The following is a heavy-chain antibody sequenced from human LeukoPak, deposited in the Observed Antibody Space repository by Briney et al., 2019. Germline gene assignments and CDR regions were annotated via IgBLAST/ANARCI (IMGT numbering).Heavy chain of an antibody. CDR1: GGSISSSSYS. J-gene: IGHJ5*02. CDR3: SRESGPYCPFGH. D-gene: IGHD1-26*01. V-gene: IGHV4-39*07. CDR2: ISDSGNT. Sequence: PSETLSLTCTVSGGSISSSSYSWGWIRQPPGKGLEWIGTISDSGNTYYNPSLRSRVTISEDTSKNHLYLSLASVTAADTAVYYCSRESGPYCPFGHWGQGTLVAVTS.